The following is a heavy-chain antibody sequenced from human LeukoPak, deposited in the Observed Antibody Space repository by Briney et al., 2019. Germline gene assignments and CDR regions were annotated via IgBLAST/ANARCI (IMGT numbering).Heavy chain of an antibody. D-gene: IGHD3-10*01. Sequence: GESLKISCKGSGYRFSSYWIGWVRQMPGKGLEWMGIIYHGDSDTRYSPSFQGLVTISADKSISTAYQQWSSLKASDTAMYFCARRDGSGSPHFDYWGQGTLVTVSS. J-gene: IGHJ4*02. CDR1: GYRFSSYW. CDR2: IYHGDSDT. CDR3: ARRDGSGSPHFDY. V-gene: IGHV5-51*01.